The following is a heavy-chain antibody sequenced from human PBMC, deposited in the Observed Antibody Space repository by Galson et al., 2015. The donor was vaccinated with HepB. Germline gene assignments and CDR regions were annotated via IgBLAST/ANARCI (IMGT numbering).Heavy chain of an antibody. CDR2: IWYDGTNK. D-gene: IGHD4-17*01. Sequence: LRLSCAASGFTFSTYGLHWVRQAPGKGLEWVSVIWYDGTNKYYADSVKGRFTISRDNSKSTLYLQMNSLRAEDTAVYYCASNGDQGYWGQGTLVTVSS. CDR3: ASNGDQGY. J-gene: IGHJ4*02. V-gene: IGHV3-33*01. CDR1: GFTFSTYG.